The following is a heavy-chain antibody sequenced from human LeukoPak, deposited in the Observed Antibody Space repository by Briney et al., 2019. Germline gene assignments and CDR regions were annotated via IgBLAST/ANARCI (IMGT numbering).Heavy chain of an antibody. J-gene: IGHJ5*02. V-gene: IGHV3-23*01. CDR1: GFTFSNYA. Sequence: PGGSLRLSCAASGFTFSNYAMSWVRQAPGKGLEWVSAISGSGGSTYYADSVKGRFTISRDNAKNSLYLQMNSLRAEDTAVYYCARGLAVAGSSWFDPWGQGTLVSVSS. D-gene: IGHD6-19*01. CDR3: ARGLAVAGSSWFDP. CDR2: ISGSGGST.